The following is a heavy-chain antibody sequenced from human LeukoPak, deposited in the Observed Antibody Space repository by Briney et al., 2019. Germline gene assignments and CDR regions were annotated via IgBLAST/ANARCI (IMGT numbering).Heavy chain of an antibody. V-gene: IGHV3-21*01. CDR2: IRGSSSYI. J-gene: IGHJ5*02. CDR1: GFNFSSYN. Sequence: PGGSLRLSCAASGFNFSSYNMNWVRQAPGKGLEWVSFIRGSSSYIYYADSVKGRFTISRDNAKNSMYLQMNSLGAEDTAVYYCARALASAGRNNWFDPWGQGTLVTVSS. CDR3: ARALASAGRNNWFDP. D-gene: IGHD6-13*01.